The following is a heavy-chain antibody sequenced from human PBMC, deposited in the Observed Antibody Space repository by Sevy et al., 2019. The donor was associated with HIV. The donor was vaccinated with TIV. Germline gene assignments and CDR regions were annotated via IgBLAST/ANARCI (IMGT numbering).Heavy chain of an antibody. CDR1: GFTFDDYA. CDR2: ISWNSGSI. CDR3: AKDICGGDCNVAFDI. J-gene: IGHJ3*02. V-gene: IGHV3-9*01. D-gene: IGHD2-21*02. Sequence: GGSLRLSCAASGFTFDDYAMHWVRQAPGKGLEWVSGISWNSGSIGYADSVKGRFTISRDNAKNSLYLQMNSLRAEDTALYYCAKDICGGDCNVAFDIWGQGTMVTVSS.